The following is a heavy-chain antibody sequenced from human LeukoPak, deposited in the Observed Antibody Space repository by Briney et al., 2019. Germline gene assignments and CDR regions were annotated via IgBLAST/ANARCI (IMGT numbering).Heavy chain of an antibody. Sequence: SGESLKISCKGSGYSFTSYWISWVRQMPGKGLEWMGRIDPSDSYTNYSPSFQGHVTISADKSISTAYLQWSSLKASDTAMYYCASLPVVPAARANWFDPWGQGTLVTVSS. CDR1: GYSFTSYW. V-gene: IGHV5-10-1*01. J-gene: IGHJ5*02. CDR2: IDPSDSYT. CDR3: ASLPVVPAARANWFDP. D-gene: IGHD2-2*01.